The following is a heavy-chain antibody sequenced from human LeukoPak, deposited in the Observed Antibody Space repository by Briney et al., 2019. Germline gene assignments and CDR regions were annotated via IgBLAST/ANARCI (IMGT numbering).Heavy chain of an antibody. D-gene: IGHD4-11*01. V-gene: IGHV4-59*01. CDR3: ARDLSYSHSPLGY. CDR1: GGSISDYY. CDR2: ISYSGST. Sequence: PSETLSLTCTVSGGSISDYYWSWMRQPPGKGLEWIGYISYSGSTNYNPSLKSRVTISLDTSKNQFSLKLSSVTAADTAVYYCARDLSYSHSPLGYWGQGALVTVSS. J-gene: IGHJ4*02.